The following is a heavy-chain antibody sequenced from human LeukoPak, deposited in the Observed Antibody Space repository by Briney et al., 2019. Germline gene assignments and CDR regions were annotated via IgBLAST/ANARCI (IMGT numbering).Heavy chain of an antibody. V-gene: IGHV3-23*01. Sequence: GGSLRLSCAASGFTFSTYAMSWVRQAPGKGLEWVSGISGSGGSTYYADSVKGRFTIARDNSKNSLYLQMIRLRAEDTAVYYCAKVGSPTVGPTTCWFDYWGQGTLVTVSS. CDR2: ISGSGGST. CDR3: AKVGSPTVGPTTCWFDY. J-gene: IGHJ4*02. CDR1: GFTFSTYA. D-gene: IGHD1-26*01.